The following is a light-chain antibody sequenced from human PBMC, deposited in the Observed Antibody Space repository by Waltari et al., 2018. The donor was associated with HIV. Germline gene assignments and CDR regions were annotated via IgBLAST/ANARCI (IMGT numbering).Light chain of an antibody. Sequence: EIVFTQSPATLSLSPGERTTLSCSASQSVSTYLAWYQQRPGQAPRLLIYGASNRATGIPVRFSGSGSGTDFTLTISSLEPEDFAVYYCRQRSNWLSLSFGGGTKVEIK. J-gene: IGKJ4*01. CDR1: QSVSTY. V-gene: IGKV3-11*01. CDR3: RQRSNWLSLS. CDR2: GAS.